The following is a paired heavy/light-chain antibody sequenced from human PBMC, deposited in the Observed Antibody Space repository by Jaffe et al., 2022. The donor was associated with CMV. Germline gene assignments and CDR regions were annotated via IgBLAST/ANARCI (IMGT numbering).Light chain of an antibody. CDR1: QSVSSIY. J-gene: IGKJ3*01. CDR2: GAS. V-gene: IGKV3-20*01. CDR3: QQYGNSPFT. Sequence: EIVLTQSPGTLSLSPGERATLSCRASQSVSSIYLGWYQQKPGQAPRLLISGASIRATGIPDRFSGSGSGTDFTLTISRLEPEDFAVYYCQQYGNSPFTFGPGTKVDIK.
Heavy chain of an antibody. Sequence: EVQLVESGGDLVQPGGSLRLSCAASGFTFSIHWIHWVRQAPGKGLVWVSRINPDGSSTNYADSVKGRFTISRDNAKNTVYLQMNSLRAEDTAVYYCARGGSSSPYGMDVWGQGTTVTVSS. J-gene: IGHJ6*02. CDR3: ARGGSSSPYGMDV. CDR2: INPDGSST. V-gene: IGHV3-74*01. D-gene: IGHD6-13*01. CDR1: GFTFSIHW.